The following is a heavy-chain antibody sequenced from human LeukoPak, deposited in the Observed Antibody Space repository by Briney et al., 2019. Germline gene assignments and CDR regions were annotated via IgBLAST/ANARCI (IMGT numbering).Heavy chain of an antibody. CDR3: AKVAAMIRGPYYFYYMDV. Sequence: ASVKVSCKASGGTFSSYAISWVRQAPGQGLEWMGGINTNTGNPTYAQGFTGRLVFSLDTSVSTAYLQLSNLRAEDTAVYYCAKVAAMIRGPYYFYYMDVWGKGTTVTVSS. D-gene: IGHD3-10*01. CDR2: INTNTGNP. V-gene: IGHV7-4-1*02. J-gene: IGHJ6*03. CDR1: GGTFSSYA.